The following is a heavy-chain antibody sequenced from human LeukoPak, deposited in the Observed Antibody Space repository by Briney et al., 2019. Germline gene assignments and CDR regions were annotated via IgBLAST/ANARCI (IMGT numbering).Heavy chain of an antibody. Sequence: PSETLSLTCAVSGGSISSGGYSWSWIRQPPGKGLEWIGYIYHSGSPNYNPSLKSRVTISLGTSRNQFSLKLSSVTAADAAVYYCARAPSTMRVRRYFDYWGQGTLVTVSS. D-gene: IGHD4/OR15-4a*01. J-gene: IGHJ4*02. CDR1: GGSISSGGYS. V-gene: IGHV4-30-2*01. CDR2: IYHSGSP. CDR3: ARAPSTMRVRRYFDY.